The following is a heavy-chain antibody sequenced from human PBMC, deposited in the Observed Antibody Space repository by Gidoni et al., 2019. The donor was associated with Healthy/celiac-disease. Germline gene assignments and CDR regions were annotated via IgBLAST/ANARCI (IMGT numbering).Heavy chain of an antibody. CDR3: ASSTVTTPYYYYYGMDV. Sequence: QVQLQESGPGLVKPSETLSLTCPVPGGSISSYYWSWIRQPPGKGLEWIGYIYYSGSTNYNPSLKSRVTISVDTSKNQFSLKLSSVTAADTAVYYCASSTVTTPYYYYYGMDVWGQGTTVTVSS. D-gene: IGHD4-17*01. V-gene: IGHV4-59*01. CDR1: GGSISSYY. J-gene: IGHJ6*02. CDR2: IYYSGST.